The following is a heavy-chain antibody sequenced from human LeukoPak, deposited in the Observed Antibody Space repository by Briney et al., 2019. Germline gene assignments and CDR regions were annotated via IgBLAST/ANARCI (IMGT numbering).Heavy chain of an antibody. V-gene: IGHV4-30-2*01. D-gene: IGHD1-7*01. CDR2: IYHSGST. CDR1: GGSISSGGYS. J-gene: IGHJ4*02. Sequence: SETLSLTCAVSGGSISSGGYSWSWIRQPPGEGLEWIGYIYHSGSTYYNPSLKSRVTISVDRSKNQFSLKLSSVTAADTAVYYCARVRNYLFDYWGQGTLVTVSS. CDR3: ARVRNYLFDY.